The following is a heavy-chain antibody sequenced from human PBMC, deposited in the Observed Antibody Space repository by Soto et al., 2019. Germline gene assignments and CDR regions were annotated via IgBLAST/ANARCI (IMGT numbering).Heavy chain of an antibody. CDR3: ARGNKYYDFWSGYWSSYYYYYMDV. Sequence: GASVKVSCKASGYTFTSYGISWVRQAPGQGLEWMGWISAYSGNTNYAQKIQGRVTMTTDTSTSTAYMELRSLRSDDTAVYYCARGNKYYDFWSGYWSSYYYYYMDVWGKGTTVTVSS. CDR2: ISAYSGNT. CDR1: GYTFTSYG. D-gene: IGHD3-3*01. V-gene: IGHV1-18*01. J-gene: IGHJ6*03.